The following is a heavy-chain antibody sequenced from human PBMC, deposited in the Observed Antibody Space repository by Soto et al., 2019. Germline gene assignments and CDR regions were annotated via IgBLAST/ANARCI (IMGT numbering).Heavy chain of an antibody. CDR3: ARAAVYCRGGNCYRHFDY. J-gene: IGHJ4*02. CDR1: GGSMSRDY. CDR2: SYHIGSA. Sequence: SETLSLTCNVSGGSMSRDYWSWIRQSPEKGLEWIGFSYHIGSAINNPALQSRVTISVDTSKNQFSLKLNSVTAADTAVYYCARAAVYCRGGNCYRHFDYWGQGIPVTSPQ. D-gene: IGHD2-15*01. V-gene: IGHV4-59*01.